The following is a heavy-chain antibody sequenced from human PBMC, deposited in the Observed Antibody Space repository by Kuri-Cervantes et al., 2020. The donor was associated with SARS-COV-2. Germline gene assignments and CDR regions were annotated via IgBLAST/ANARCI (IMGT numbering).Heavy chain of an antibody. Sequence: GGSLRLSCKASGYTFTGYYIHWVRQAPGQGLEWMGWINPNSGGTNSAQEFQGWVTMTRDTSISTVYMELSRLRSHDTAVYFCARDLLDDLVVKSARRNYYYAMDVWGQGTTVTVSS. CDR2: INPNSGGT. V-gene: IGHV1-2*04. CDR3: ARDLLDDLVVKSARRNYYYAMDV. J-gene: IGHJ6*02. D-gene: IGHD2-2*01. CDR1: GYTFTGYY.